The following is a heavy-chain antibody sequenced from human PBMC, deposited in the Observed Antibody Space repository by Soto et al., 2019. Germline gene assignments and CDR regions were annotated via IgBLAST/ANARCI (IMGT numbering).Heavy chain of an antibody. Sequence: QVQLVESGGGVVQPGRSLRLSCAASGFTFSSYGMHWVRQAPGKGLEWVAVISYDGSNKYYADSVKGRFTISRDNSKNTLYLQMNSLRAEDTAVYYCAKDLAGGRPIIFDYWGQGTLVTVSS. V-gene: IGHV3-30*18. CDR2: ISYDGSNK. CDR1: GFTFSSYG. CDR3: AKDLAGGRPIIFDY. D-gene: IGHD2-15*01. J-gene: IGHJ4*02.